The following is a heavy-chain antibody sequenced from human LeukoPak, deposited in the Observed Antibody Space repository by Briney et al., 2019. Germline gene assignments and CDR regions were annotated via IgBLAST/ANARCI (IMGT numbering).Heavy chain of an antibody. V-gene: IGHV4-34*01. CDR1: GGSFSGYY. D-gene: IGHD3-22*01. Sequence: SETLSLTCAVYGGSFSGYYWSWIRQPPGKGLEWIGEINHSGSTNYNPSLKGRVTISVDTSKNQFSLKLSSVTAADTAVYYCARGPSTYYYDSTQYNYWGQGTLVTVSS. CDR2: INHSGST. J-gene: IGHJ4*02. CDR3: ARGPSTYYYDSTQYNY.